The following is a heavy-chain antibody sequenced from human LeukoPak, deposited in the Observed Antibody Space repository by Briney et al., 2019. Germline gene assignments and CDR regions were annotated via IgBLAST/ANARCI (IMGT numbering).Heavy chain of an antibody. CDR3: AGDFHGSGNYLFGH. CDR1: GGTFSSYA. D-gene: IGHD3-10*01. Sequence: ASVKVSCKASGGTFSSYAISWVRQAPGQGLEWMGRIIPILGIANYAQKFQGRVTITADKSTSTAYMELSSLRSEDTAVYYCAGDFHGSGNYLFGHRGQGTLVTVSS. V-gene: IGHV1-69*04. CDR2: IIPILGIA. J-gene: IGHJ4*02.